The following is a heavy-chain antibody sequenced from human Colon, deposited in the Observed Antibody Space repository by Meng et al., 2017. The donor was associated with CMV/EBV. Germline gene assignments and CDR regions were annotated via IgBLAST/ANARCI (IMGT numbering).Heavy chain of an antibody. Sequence: GESLKISCTASGFPFSDYDMHWVRQVTGKGLEWLSSTANGHDTYYADSVKGRFTIFRENAKNSLYLQMNSLTVEDTAVYFCARGRLHGFAAWGQGTLVTVSS. D-gene: IGHD3-10*01. J-gene: IGHJ5*02. CDR2: TANGHDT. CDR1: GFPFSDYD. CDR3: ARGRLHGFAA. V-gene: IGHV3-13*01.